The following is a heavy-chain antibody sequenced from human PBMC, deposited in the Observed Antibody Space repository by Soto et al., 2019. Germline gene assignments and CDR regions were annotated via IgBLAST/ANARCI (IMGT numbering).Heavy chain of an antibody. CDR3: ACDHRSTNWYVRYAFDV. J-gene: IGHJ3*01. V-gene: IGHV5-51*01. D-gene: IGHD6-13*01. Sequence: GESLKISCKASGYNFSTYWIGWVRQMPGKGLEWMGIIYPDDSDTRYNPSFEGHVTISVDKSISTVYLKWASLKASDTAMYYSACDHRSTNWYVRYAFDVWGQGTVVTVS. CDR1: GYNFSTYW. CDR2: IYPDDSDT.